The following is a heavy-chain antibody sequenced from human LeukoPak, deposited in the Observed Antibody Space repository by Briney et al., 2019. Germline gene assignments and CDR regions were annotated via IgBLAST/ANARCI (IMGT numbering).Heavy chain of an antibody. D-gene: IGHD6-6*01. V-gene: IGHV4-34*01. CDR2: IDHSGST. CDR3: AGNIAARLDY. Sequence: PSETLSLTCAVYGGSFSGYYWSWIRQPPGKGLEWIGEIDHSGSTNYNSSLKSRVTISVDTSKNQFSLKLSSVTAADTAVYYCAGNIAARLDYWGQGTLVTVSS. J-gene: IGHJ4*02. CDR1: GGSFSGYY.